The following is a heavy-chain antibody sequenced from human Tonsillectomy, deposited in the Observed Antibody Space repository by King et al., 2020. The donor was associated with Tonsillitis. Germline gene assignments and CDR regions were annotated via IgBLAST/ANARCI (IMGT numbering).Heavy chain of an antibody. CDR3: ARSVSGSFDY. V-gene: IGHV4-39*01. J-gene: IGHJ4*02. Sequence: QLQESGPGVVKPSETLSLTCTVSGGSISSSDHYWAWIRQPPGKGLEWIGYIYYSGTIFYNPSLKSRITISGGTSENRFSLKLSSVTAADTAVYFCARSVSGSFDYWGQGAPVTVSS. CDR1: GGSISSSDHY. CDR2: IYYSGTI. D-gene: IGHD1-26*01.